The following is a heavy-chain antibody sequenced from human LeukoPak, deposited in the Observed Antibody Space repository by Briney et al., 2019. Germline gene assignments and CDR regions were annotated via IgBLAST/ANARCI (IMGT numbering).Heavy chain of an antibody. Sequence: GGSLRLSCAASGFTFSDFYMSWIRQTPGKGLEWVSYIGRSGGTIYYADSVKGRFTISRDNAKNLLFLQLNSLRAEDTAVYYCARGSSVGYFWGQGTHVTVSS. CDR1: GFTFSDFY. V-gene: IGHV3-11*04. CDR2: IGRSGGTI. D-gene: IGHD2-2*03. CDR3: ARGSSVGYF. J-gene: IGHJ4*02.